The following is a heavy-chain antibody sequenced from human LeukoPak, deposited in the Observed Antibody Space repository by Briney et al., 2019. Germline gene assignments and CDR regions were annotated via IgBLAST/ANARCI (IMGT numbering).Heavy chain of an antibody. Sequence: GGSLRVSCGGSGFTFSSYGMHWVRQAPGKGLEWVAVISYDGSNKYYADSVKGRFTISRDSAKNSLYLQMNSLRAEDTAVYYCSSGWYWGAFDIWGQGTVVTVSS. D-gene: IGHD6-19*01. CDR3: SSGWYWGAFDI. CDR2: ISYDGSNK. CDR1: GFTFSSYG. J-gene: IGHJ3*02. V-gene: IGHV3-30*03.